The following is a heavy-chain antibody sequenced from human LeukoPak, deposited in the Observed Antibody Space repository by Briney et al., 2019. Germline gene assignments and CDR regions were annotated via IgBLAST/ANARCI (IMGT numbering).Heavy chain of an antibody. Sequence: SETLSLTCTVSGGSISGYYWSWIRQPPGKGLEWIGYIYYSGSTNYNPSLKSRVTISVDTSKNQFSLKLSSVTAADTAVYYCARQGIAARLIDYWGQGTLVTVSS. V-gene: IGHV4-59*08. CDR3: ARQGIAARLIDY. J-gene: IGHJ4*02. D-gene: IGHD6-6*01. CDR1: GGSISGYY. CDR2: IYYSGST.